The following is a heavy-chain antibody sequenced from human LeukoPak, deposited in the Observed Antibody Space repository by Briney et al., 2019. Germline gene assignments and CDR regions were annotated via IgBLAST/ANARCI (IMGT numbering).Heavy chain of an antibody. V-gene: IGHV4-34*01. CDR2: INHSGST. CDR1: GGSFSDYY. CDR3: ARELNWRYFDY. Sequence: SETLSLTCAVYGGSFSDYYWSWIRQSPGKGLEWIGEINHSGSTNYNPSLKSRVTISVDKSKNQFSLKLTSVTAADTAVYYCARELNWRYFDYWGQGTLVTVSS. D-gene: IGHD1-1*01. J-gene: IGHJ4*02.